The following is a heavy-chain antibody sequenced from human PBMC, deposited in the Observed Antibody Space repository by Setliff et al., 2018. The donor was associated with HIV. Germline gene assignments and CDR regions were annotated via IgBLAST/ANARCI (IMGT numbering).Heavy chain of an antibody. CDR3: ARVAWYYSFWSGLGDAFDI. Sequence: PSETLSLTCTVSGGSISSYYWNWIRQPAGKGLEWIGHIYPSGSTNYNPSLKSRVTMTTDTSTSTAYMELRSLRSDDTAVYYCARVAWYYSFWSGLGDAFDIWGQGTMVTVSS. CDR2: IYPSGST. J-gene: IGHJ3*02. D-gene: IGHD3-3*01. V-gene: IGHV4-4*07. CDR1: GGSISSYY.